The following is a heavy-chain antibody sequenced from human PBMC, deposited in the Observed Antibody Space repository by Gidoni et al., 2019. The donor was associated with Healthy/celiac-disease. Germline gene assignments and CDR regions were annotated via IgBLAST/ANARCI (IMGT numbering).Heavy chain of an antibody. CDR1: GFTLDVYA. J-gene: IGHJ4*02. V-gene: IGHV3-9*01. CDR2: ISWNSGSI. CDR3: AKDILGVTAIVGGFDY. Sequence: EVQLVESGGGLVQPGGSLSLPCPASGFTLDVYAMHWVRQAPGKGLEWVSGISWNSGSIGYEDSVKGRFTISRDNAKNSLYLQMNSLRAEDTALYYCAKDILGVTAIVGGFDYWGQGTLVTVSS. D-gene: IGHD2-21*02.